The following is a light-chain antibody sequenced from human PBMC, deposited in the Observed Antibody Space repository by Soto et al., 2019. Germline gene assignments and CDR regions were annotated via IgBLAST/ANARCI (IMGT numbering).Light chain of an antibody. CDR3: ATWDDSLNGVV. CDR1: SFNVGGNT. Sequence: QSVLTQPPSASGTPGQRVTISCSGSSFNVGGNTVNWYQQVTGTAPKFLINSNNQRPSGVPDRFSGSKSGTSASLAISGLQSEDEAEYYCATWDDSLNGVVFGGGTKVTVL. CDR2: SNN. J-gene: IGLJ2*01. V-gene: IGLV1-44*01.